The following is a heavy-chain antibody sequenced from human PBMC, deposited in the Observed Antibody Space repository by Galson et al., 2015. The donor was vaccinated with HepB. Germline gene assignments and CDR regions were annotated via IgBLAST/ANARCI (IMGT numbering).Heavy chain of an antibody. CDR3: ARNKEDGDYADY. J-gene: IGHJ4*02. CDR1: GGTLSSYA. Sequence: SVKVSCKASGGTLSSYAINWVRQAPGQGLEWMGGIIPIFGITNYAQKFQGRVTITADKSTSTAYMELSSLRPDDTAVYYCARNKEDGDYADYWGQGTLVTVSS. CDR2: IIPIFGIT. V-gene: IGHV1-69*10. D-gene: IGHD4-17*01.